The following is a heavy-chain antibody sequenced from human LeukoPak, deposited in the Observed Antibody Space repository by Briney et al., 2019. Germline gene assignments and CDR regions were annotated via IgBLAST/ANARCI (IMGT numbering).Heavy chain of an antibody. CDR1: GFSFTTSM. CDR2: ILQDGETT. Sequence: GGSLRLSCAASGFSFTTSMMSWVRRVPGQGLKWVSTILQDGETTFYADSVRGRFTISRDNFKDTLFLEMSSLRAEDTAIYYCTKRDGQSFDYWGQGALVTVSS. J-gene: IGHJ4*02. CDR3: TKRDGQSFDY. V-gene: IGHV3-23*01. D-gene: IGHD5-24*01.